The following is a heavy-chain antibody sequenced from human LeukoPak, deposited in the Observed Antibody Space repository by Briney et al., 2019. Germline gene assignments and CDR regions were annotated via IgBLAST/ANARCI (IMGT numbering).Heavy chain of an antibody. V-gene: IGHV3-11*05. Sequence: GGSPRLSCAASGFAFSDYYMSWIRQAPGKGLEWFSYISRSSSDTNYADSVKGRFTISRDNAKNSLYLQMNSLRAEDTAVYYCARGLTTVTSLASYWGQGTLVTVSS. CDR2: ISRSSSDT. D-gene: IGHD4-17*01. J-gene: IGHJ4*02. CDR3: ARGLTTVTSLASY. CDR1: GFAFSDYY.